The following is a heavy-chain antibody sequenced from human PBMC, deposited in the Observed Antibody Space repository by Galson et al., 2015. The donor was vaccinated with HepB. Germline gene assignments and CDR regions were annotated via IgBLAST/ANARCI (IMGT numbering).Heavy chain of an antibody. Sequence: SLRLSCAASGFTFSSYSMNWVRQAPGKGLEWVLSIDTGSTYIYYADSMKGRFTISRDNAKNSLFLQMNSLRAEDTAVYYCVRSDWAYDRRGPGPFDYWGQGTLVTVSS. CDR2: IDTGSTYI. CDR1: GFTFSSYS. D-gene: IGHD3-22*01. J-gene: IGHJ4*02. V-gene: IGHV3-21*01. CDR3: VRSDWAYDRRGPGPFDY.